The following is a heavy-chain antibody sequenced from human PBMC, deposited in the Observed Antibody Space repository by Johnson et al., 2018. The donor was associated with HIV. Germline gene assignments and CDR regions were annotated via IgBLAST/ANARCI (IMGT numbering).Heavy chain of an antibody. Sequence: QVQLVESGGGVVQPGRSLRLSCAASGFTFNFYAMHWVRQAPGKGLEWLAITSYDGNTQYYSDSVKGRFTISRDNSKKALYLQLHSLREEDTAVYYCARDPGFDDAFDIWGQGTMVTVSS. CDR3: ARDPGFDDAFDI. CDR2: TSYDGNTQ. J-gene: IGHJ3*02. V-gene: IGHV3-30-3*01. CDR1: GFTFNFYA.